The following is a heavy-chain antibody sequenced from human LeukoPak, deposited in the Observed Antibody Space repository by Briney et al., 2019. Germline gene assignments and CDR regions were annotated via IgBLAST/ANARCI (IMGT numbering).Heavy chain of an antibody. CDR1: GFTFSSYG. V-gene: IGHV3-30*18. CDR2: ISYDGSNK. CDR3: AKRGDYSTYVGVGPQVYGMDV. J-gene: IGHJ6*02. D-gene: IGHD4-11*01. Sequence: QPGGSLRLSCAASGFTFSSYGMHWVRQAPGKGLEWVAVISYDGSNKYYADSVKGRFTISRDNSKNTLYLQMNSLRAEDTAVYYCAKRGDYSTYVGVGPQVYGMDVWGQGTTVTVSS.